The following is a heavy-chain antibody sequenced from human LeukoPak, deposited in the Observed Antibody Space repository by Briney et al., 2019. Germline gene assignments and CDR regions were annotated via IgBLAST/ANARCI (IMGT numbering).Heavy chain of an antibody. CDR3: AKDNLVDAVGWTPSSGMDV. CDR2: ISWNSGSI. J-gene: IGHJ6*02. D-gene: IGHD2-15*01. CDR1: GFTFDDYA. V-gene: IGHV3-9*01. Sequence: PGGSLRLSCAASGFTFDDYAMHWVRQAPGKGLEWVSGISWNSGSIGYADSVKGRFTISRDNAKNSLYLQMNSLRAEDTALYYCAKDNLVDAVGWTPSSGMDVWGQGTTVTVSS.